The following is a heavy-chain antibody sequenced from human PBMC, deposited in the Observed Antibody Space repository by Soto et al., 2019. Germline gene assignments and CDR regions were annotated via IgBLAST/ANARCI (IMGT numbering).Heavy chain of an antibody. D-gene: IGHD3-22*01. V-gene: IGHV4-30-2*01. CDR3: ARGDSSGYLSN. CDR1: GVSITSGGYS. CDR2: ISHSGSM. J-gene: IGHJ4*02. Sequence: KASETLSLTCAVSGVSITSGGYSWSWIRQPPGKGLEWIGYISHSGSMCYNPSLKSRVTISVVMSKNQFSLKLSSVTAADTAVYYCARGDSSGYLSNWGQGTLVTVSS.